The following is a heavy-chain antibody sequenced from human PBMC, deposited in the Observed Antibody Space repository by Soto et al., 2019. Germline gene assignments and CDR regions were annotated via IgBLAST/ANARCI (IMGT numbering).Heavy chain of an antibody. CDR1: GGSISSYY. J-gene: IGHJ3*02. CDR2: IYYSGST. V-gene: IGHV4-59*01. D-gene: IGHD3-3*01. Sequence: SETLSLTCTVSGGSISSYYWSWIRQPPGKGLEWIGYIYYSGSTNYNPSLKSRVTISVDTSKNQFSLKLSSVTAADTAVYYCGSLTIPRDAFDIWGQGTMVTVSS. CDR3: GSLTIPRDAFDI.